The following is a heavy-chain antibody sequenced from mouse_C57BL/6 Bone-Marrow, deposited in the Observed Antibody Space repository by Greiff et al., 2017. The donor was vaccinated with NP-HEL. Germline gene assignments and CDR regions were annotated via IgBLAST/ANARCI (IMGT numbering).Heavy chain of an antibody. V-gene: IGHV1-15*01. J-gene: IGHJ3*01. Sequence: VKQTPVHGLEWIGAIDPETGGTAYNQKFKGKAILTADKSSSTAYMELRSLTSEDSAVYYCTSRAYWGQGTLVTVSA. CDR3: TSRAY. CDR2: IDPETGGT.